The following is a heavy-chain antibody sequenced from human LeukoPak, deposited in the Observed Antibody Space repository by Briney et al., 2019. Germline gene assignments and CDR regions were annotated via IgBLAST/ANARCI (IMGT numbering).Heavy chain of an antibody. CDR1: GFTFSSYA. CDR3: AKGGVDH. D-gene: IGHD4-17*01. Sequence: GGSLRLSCAASGFTFSSYAMSWVRQAPGKGLEWVSAISGSGGSTYYTDSVKGRFTISRDNSRNTLSLQMNNLRAEDTAIYYCAKGGVDHWGQGTLVTVSS. J-gene: IGHJ4*02. CDR2: ISGSGGST. V-gene: IGHV3-23*01.